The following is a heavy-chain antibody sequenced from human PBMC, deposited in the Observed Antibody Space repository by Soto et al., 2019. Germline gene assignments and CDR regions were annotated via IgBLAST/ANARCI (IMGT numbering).Heavy chain of an antibody. CDR1: GYTFTGYY. CDR3: ARVSGYYGSGRPGGMDV. CDR2: INPNSGGT. V-gene: IGHV1-2*04. Sequence: GASVKVSCKASGYTFTGYYIHWVRQAPGQGLEWMGWINPNSGGTNYAQKFQGWVTMTRDTSISTAYMELSRLRSDDTAVYYCARVSGYYGSGRPGGMDVWGQGTTVTVSS. D-gene: IGHD3-10*01. J-gene: IGHJ6*02.